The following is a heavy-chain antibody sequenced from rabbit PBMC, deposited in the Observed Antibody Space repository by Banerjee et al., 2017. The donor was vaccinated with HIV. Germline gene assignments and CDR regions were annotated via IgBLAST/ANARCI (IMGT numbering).Heavy chain of an antibody. J-gene: IGHJ5*01. D-gene: IGHD1-1*01. CDR1: GFDFSSYG. CDR3: VRDSSSGYYGWLDL. CDR2: IDPVFGST. Sequence: QEQLVESGGGLVQPGGSLKLSCKASGFDFSSYGVSWVRQAPGKGLEWIGYIDPVFGSTYYASWVNGRFTISSHNAQNTLYLQLNSLTAADTATYFCVRDSSSGYYGWLDLWGQGTLVTVS. V-gene: IGHV1S47*01.